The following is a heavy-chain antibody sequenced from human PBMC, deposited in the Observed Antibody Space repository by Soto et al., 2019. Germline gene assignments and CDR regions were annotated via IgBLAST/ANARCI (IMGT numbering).Heavy chain of an antibody. Sequence: ETLSLTCTVSGGSISSYYWSWIRQPAGKGLEWIGRIYTSGSTNYNPSPKSRVTMSVDTSKNQFSLKLSSVTAADTAVYYCARDPGYSSGWYESRLFDYWGQGTLVTVSS. CDR2: IYTSGST. CDR1: GGSISSYY. J-gene: IGHJ4*02. V-gene: IGHV4-4*07. CDR3: ARDPGYSSGWYESRLFDY. D-gene: IGHD6-19*01.